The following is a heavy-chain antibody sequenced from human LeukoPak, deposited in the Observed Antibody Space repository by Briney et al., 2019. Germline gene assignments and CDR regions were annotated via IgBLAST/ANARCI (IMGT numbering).Heavy chain of an antibody. J-gene: IGHJ6*03. CDR3: ARVPALYYYDSSGYFHSYYYMDV. CDR2: ISAYNGDT. D-gene: IGHD3-22*01. Sequence: GASVTVSFTASGYTFTIYGINWVGQAPGQGREGMGWISAYNGDTKYAEKLQGRGTITTDTSKSKAYMEERRVRSDDTAVYYCARVPALYYYDSSGYFHSYYYMDVWGKGTTVTISS. V-gene: IGHV1-18*01. CDR1: GYTFTIYG.